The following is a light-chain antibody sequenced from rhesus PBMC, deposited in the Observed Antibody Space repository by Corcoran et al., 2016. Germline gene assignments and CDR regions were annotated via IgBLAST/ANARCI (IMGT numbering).Light chain of an antibody. Sequence: DIQMTQSPSALSASVVDRVTISCRASQNIYSNLEWYQNTPGKAPTLLIYTASSLETGIPSRFSGSGSGTDCTITISILQPADSADYFCQHYYDNPYSCGQGTKVEI. CDR3: QHYYDNPYS. CDR2: TAS. J-gene: IGKJ2*01. CDR1: QNIYSN. V-gene: IGKV1-44*01.